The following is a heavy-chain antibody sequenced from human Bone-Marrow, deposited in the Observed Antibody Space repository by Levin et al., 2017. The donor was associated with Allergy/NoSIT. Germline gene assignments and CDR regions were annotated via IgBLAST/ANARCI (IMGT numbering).Heavy chain of an antibody. Sequence: GESLKISCAASGFTFSSYWMSWVRQAPGKGLEWVANIKQDGSEKYYVDSVKGRFTISRDNAKNSLYLQMNSLRAEDTAVYYCARERYVPERRGYFDYWGQGTLVTVSS. CDR3: ARERYVPERRGYFDY. V-gene: IGHV3-7*01. CDR2: IKQDGSEK. D-gene: IGHD1-1*01. J-gene: IGHJ4*02. CDR1: GFTFSSYW.